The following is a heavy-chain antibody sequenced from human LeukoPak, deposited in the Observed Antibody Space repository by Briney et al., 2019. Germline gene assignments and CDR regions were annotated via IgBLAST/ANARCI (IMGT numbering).Heavy chain of an antibody. CDR1: GGTFSSYA. D-gene: IGHD3-22*01. Sequence: ASVKVSCKASGGTFSSYAISWVRQAPGQGLEWMRRIIPIFGTANYAQKFQGRVTITTDESTSTAYMELSSLRSEDTAVYYCAREGLVVVHLDYWGQGTLVTVSS. J-gene: IGHJ4*02. V-gene: IGHV1-69*05. CDR3: AREGLVVVHLDY. CDR2: IIPIFGTA.